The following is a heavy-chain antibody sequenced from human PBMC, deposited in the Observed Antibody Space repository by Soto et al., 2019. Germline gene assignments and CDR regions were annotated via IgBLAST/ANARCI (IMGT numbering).Heavy chain of an antibody. J-gene: IGHJ5*02. CDR1: GFTFSSYA. Sequence: QPGGSLRLSCAASGFTFSSYAMSWVRQAPGKGLEWASAISGSGGSTYYADSVKGRFTISRDNSKNTLYLQMNSLRAEDTAVYYCAKDHSGAVAHNWFDPWGQGTLVTVSS. CDR3: AKDHSGAVAHNWFDP. D-gene: IGHD1-26*01. CDR2: ISGSGGST. V-gene: IGHV3-23*01.